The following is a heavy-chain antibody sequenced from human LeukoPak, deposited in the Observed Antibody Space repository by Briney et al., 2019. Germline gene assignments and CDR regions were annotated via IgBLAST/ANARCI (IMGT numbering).Heavy chain of an antibody. CDR3: ATYSYRYGMDL. Sequence: GGSLRLSVAASGLTLNSTAIRLVRQAPGKGLEWVSAINGSGGSTYYADSVKGRFTISRDNSKNTLYLQMISLRADDTAVYYWATYSYRYGMDLWGQGSTVTVSS. CDR1: GLTLNSTA. J-gene: IGHJ6*01. D-gene: IGHD5-18*01. V-gene: IGHV3-23*01. CDR2: INGSGGST.